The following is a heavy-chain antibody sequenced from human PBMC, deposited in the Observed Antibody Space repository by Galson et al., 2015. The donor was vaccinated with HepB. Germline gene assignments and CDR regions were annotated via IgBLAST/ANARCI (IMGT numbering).Heavy chain of an antibody. Sequence: SLRLSCAASGFTFSSYWMHWVRQAPGKGLVWVSRINTDASSTNYADSVKGRFTLSRDNAKNMVYLQMNSLRAEDTALYYCARGPPDSSSWFRLSQYYYYMDVWGKGTTVTVSS. CDR1: GFTFSSYW. D-gene: IGHD6-13*01. J-gene: IGHJ6*03. CDR2: INTDASST. V-gene: IGHV3-74*01. CDR3: ARGPPDSSSWFRLSQYYYYMDV.